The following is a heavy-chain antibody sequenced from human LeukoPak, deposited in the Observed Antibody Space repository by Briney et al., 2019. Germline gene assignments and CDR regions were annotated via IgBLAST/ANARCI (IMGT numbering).Heavy chain of an antibody. Sequence: SETLSLTCTVSGGSISSDYWSWIRQPPGKGREWIGYIDYSGNTNYNPTLKSRVTISVDTPKNQFSLKLSSVTAADTAMYYCATSIGTIYTWFDPWGQGTLVTVPS. J-gene: IGHJ5*02. CDR1: GGSISSDY. CDR3: ATSIGTIYTWFDP. D-gene: IGHD1-1*01. CDR2: IDYSGNT. V-gene: IGHV4-59*01.